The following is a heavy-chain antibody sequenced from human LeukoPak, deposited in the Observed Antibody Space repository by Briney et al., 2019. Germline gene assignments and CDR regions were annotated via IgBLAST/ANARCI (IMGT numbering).Heavy chain of an antibody. V-gene: IGHV1-69*13. CDR1: GGTFSSYA. D-gene: IGHD3-22*01. Sequence: GASVKVSCKASGGTFSSYAISWVRQAPGQGLEWMGGIIPIFGTANYAQKFQGRVTITADESTSTAYMELSSLRSEDTAVYYCARDGYYDSSGQTRRNRDAFDIWGQGTMVTVSS. CDR3: ARDGYYDSSGQTRRNRDAFDI. J-gene: IGHJ3*02. CDR2: IIPIFGTA.